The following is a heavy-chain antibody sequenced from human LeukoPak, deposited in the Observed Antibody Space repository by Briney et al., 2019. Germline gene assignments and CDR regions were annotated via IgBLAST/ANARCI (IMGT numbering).Heavy chain of an antibody. Sequence: GGSLRLSCAASEFTFSDFYMSWIRQAPGKGLEWVSSISISGSTIYYADSVKGRFTISRDNSKNTLYLQMNSLRAEDTAVYYCAGDQGYSSSSNYFDYWGQGTLVTVSS. V-gene: IGHV3-11*04. J-gene: IGHJ4*02. CDR2: ISISGSTI. CDR1: EFTFSDFY. D-gene: IGHD6-13*01. CDR3: AGDQGYSSSSNYFDY.